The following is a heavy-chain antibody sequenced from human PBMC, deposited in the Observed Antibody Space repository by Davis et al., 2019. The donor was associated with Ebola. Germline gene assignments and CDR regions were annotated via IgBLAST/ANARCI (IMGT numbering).Heavy chain of an antibody. J-gene: IGHJ4*02. V-gene: IGHV4-61*08. D-gene: IGHD6-6*01. CDR3: ARGDEQLGALIPED. CDR1: GGSISSGGYS. CDR2: IYYSGST. Sequence: PSETLSLTCAVSGGSISSGGYSWSWIRQPPGKGLEWIGYIYYSGSTNYNPSLKSRVTISVDTSKNQFPLKLSSVTAADTAVYYCARGDEQLGALIPEDWGQGTLVTVSS.